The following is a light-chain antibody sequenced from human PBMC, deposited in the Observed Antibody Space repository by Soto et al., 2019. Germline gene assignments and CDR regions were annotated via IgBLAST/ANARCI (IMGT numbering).Light chain of an antibody. CDR2: DAS. CDR3: QQYGDFPFT. V-gene: IGKV1-33*01. J-gene: IGKJ3*01. Sequence: DPLMTQSPSSLSASVGDRVTLTCQASQDIKNNLNWFQQKSGKAPRLLVYDASNLETGVTSRFSGSGSGTYFTFTIDSLQPEDIATYFCQQYGDFPFTFGPGTKVDI. CDR1: QDIKNN.